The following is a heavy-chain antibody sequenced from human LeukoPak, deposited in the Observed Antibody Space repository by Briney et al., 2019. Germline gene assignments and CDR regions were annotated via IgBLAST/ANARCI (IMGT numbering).Heavy chain of an antibody. V-gene: IGHV3-23*01. J-gene: IGHJ4*02. CDR3: AKWGDYDILTGYYDSDY. CDR2: ITGSGGTT. Sequence: GASLRLSCAASGFTFSSYGMSWVRQAPGKGLEWVSAITGSGGTTFYADSVKGRFTISRDNSKNTLYLQMNSLRAEDTAVYYCAKWGDYDILTGYYDSDYWGQGTLVTVSS. CDR1: GFTFSSYG. D-gene: IGHD3-9*01.